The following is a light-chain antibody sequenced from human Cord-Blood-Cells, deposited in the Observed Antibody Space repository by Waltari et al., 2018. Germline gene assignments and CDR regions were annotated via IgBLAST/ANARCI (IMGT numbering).Light chain of an antibody. CDR1: SSDVGGYNY. Sequence: QSALTQPASVSGSPGQSITISCTGTSSDVGGYNYVSWYQQHPGKAPKLMIYDVSNRPSGVSNRLSGSKSGNTAPLTSSGLQAEDEADYYCSSYTSSSTYVFGTGTKVTVL. J-gene: IGLJ1*01. V-gene: IGLV2-14*01. CDR2: DVS. CDR3: SSYTSSSTYV.